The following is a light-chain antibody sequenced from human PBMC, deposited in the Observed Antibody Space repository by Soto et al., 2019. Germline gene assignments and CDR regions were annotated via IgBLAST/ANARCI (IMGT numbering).Light chain of an antibody. V-gene: IGKV3D-20*01. J-gene: IGKJ4*01. Sequence: EIVLTQSPATLSLSPGERATLSCGASQTVSSNYVALYQQKPGLAPRLLIYDASSRTTGIPDTFSGSGSGTDFTLTISRLEPEDFAVYYCQQYGDSPRGTFGGGTKVEIK. CDR2: DAS. CDR3: QQYGDSPRGT. CDR1: QTVSSNY.